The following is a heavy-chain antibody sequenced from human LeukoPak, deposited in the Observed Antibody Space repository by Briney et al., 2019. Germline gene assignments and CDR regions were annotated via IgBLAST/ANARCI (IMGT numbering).Heavy chain of an antibody. V-gene: IGHV1-2*06. J-gene: IGHJ4*02. CDR2: INPNSGGT. Sequence: VASVEVSCKASGYTFTSYGISWVRQAPGQGLEWMGRINPNSGGTNYAQKFQGRVTITRDTSISTAYMELSRLRSDDTAVYYCARVKSWGSNYFDYWGQGTLVTVSS. CDR1: GYTFTSYG. CDR3: ARVKSWGSNYFDY. D-gene: IGHD7-27*01.